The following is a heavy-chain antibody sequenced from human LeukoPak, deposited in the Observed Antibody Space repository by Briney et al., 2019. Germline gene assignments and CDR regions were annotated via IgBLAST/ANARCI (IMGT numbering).Heavy chain of an antibody. D-gene: IGHD3-22*01. J-gene: IGHJ4*02. Sequence: GGSLRLSCAASGFTFRSYAMSCARQAPGKGLEWVSAISGSGGSTYYADSVKGRFTISRDNSKNTLYLQTNSLRAEDTAVYYCASYDSSGYYHYFDYWGQGTLVTVSS. CDR1: GFTFRSYA. CDR3: ASYDSSGYYHYFDY. V-gene: IGHV3-23*01. CDR2: ISGSGGST.